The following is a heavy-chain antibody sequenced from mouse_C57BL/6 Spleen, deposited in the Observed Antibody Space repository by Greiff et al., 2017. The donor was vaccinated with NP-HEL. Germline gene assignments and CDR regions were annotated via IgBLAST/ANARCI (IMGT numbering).Heavy chain of an antibody. V-gene: IGHV1-53*01. CDR3: ARSEEYNGSSWYFEV. CDR1: GYTFTSYW. J-gene: IGHJ1*03. Sequence: QVQLQQPGTELVTPGASVKLSCKASGYTFTSYWMHWVKQRPGQGLEWIGNINPSNGGTNYNEKLKSKATLTVDKSSSTAYMQLSSLTSEDSAVYYCARSEEYNGSSWYFEVWGTGTTVTVSS. CDR2: INPSNGGT. D-gene: IGHD1-1*01.